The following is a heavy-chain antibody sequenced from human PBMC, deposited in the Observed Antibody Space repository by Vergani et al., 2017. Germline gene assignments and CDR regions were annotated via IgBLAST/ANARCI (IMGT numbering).Heavy chain of an antibody. J-gene: IGHJ4*02. CDR1: GFTFSSYG. CDR2: ISYDGSNK. Sequence: QVQLVESGGGVVQPGRSLRLSCAASGFTFSSYGMHWVRQAPGKGLEWVAVISYDGSNKYYADSVKGRFTISRDNSKNTLYLQMNSLRAEDTAVYYCARSKGVYGSGSYSLDYWGQGTLVAVSS. V-gene: IGHV3-30*03. CDR3: ARSKGVYGSGSYSLDY. D-gene: IGHD3-10*01.